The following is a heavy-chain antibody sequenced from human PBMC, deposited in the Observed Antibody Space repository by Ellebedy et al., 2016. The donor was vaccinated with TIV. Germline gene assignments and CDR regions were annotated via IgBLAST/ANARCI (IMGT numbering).Heavy chain of an antibody. CDR1: GFTFSSYA. CDR3: VVSSGWFDY. Sequence: GGSLRLXXAASGFTFSSYAMSWVRQAPGKGLEWVSAISGSGGSTYYADSVKGRFTISRDNSKNTLYLQMNSLRAEDTAVYYCVVSSGWFDYWGQGTLVTVSS. D-gene: IGHD6-19*01. J-gene: IGHJ4*02. CDR2: ISGSGGST. V-gene: IGHV3-23*01.